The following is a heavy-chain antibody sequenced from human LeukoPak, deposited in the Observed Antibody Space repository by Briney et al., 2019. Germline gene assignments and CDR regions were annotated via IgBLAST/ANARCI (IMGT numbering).Heavy chain of an antibody. D-gene: IGHD3-22*01. CDR2: ISSSSDTI. CDR3: ASPVSYDSSGPDY. V-gene: IGHV3-48*01. CDR1: GFTFSSYW. J-gene: IGHJ4*02. Sequence: GGSLRLSCAASGFTFSSYWMNWVRQAPGKGLEWVSYISSSSDTIYYADSVKGRFTVSRDNAKNSLYLQMNSLRAEDTAVYYCASPVSYDSSGPDYWGQGTLVTVSS.